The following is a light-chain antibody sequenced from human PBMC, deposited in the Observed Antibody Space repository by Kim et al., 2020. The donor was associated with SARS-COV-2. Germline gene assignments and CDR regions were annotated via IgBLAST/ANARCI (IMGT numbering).Light chain of an antibody. J-gene: IGLJ1*01. V-gene: IGLV3-21*04. Sequence: APRQTARITCGGNSIGGNSVHWYQQKPGQAPFLVMYYNSDRPSGIPERFSGSKSWNMATLTIRRVEAGDEADYYCHVWDSTSDQYVFGTGTKVTVL. CDR3: HVWDSTSDQYV. CDR2: YNS. CDR1: SIGGNS.